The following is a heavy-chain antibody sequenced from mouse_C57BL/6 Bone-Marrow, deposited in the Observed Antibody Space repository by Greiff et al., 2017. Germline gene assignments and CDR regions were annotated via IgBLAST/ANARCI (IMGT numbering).Heavy chain of an antibody. J-gene: IGHJ4*01. CDR2: ISSGGSYT. Sequence: EVMLVESGGDLVKPGGSLKLSCAASGFTFSSYGMSWVRQTPDKRLEWVATISSGGSYTYYPDSVKGRFTISRDNAKNTLYLQMSSLKSEDTAMYYCARHSNPMDYWGQGTSVTVSS. CDR1: GFTFSSYG. V-gene: IGHV5-6*01. CDR3: ARHSNPMDY. D-gene: IGHD2-5*01.